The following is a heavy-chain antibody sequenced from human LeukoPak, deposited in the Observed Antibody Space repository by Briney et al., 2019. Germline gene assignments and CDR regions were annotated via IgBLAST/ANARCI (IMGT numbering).Heavy chain of an antibody. Sequence: ASVKVSCKTSGYTFTSYGITWVRQAPGKGLEWMGWISAYNGNIDYAQNLQGRVTMTTDTSTSTAYMELRSLRSDDTAVYYCTIMTHCTGGTCYSYDPWGQGTMVAVSS. D-gene: IGHD2-15*01. J-gene: IGHJ5*02. CDR2: ISAYNGNI. CDR3: TIMTHCTGGTCYSYDP. CDR1: GYTFTSYG. V-gene: IGHV1-18*01.